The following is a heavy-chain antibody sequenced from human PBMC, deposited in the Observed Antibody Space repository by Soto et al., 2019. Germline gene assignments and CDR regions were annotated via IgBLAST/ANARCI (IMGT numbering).Heavy chain of an antibody. CDR1: GFSFSNYY. J-gene: IGHJ4*02. V-gene: IGHV3-74*03. D-gene: IGHD3-22*01. Sequence: GGSLRLSCAASGFSFSNYYMHWVRQAPGKGLVWVSRVNSDESSTTYADSVKGRFTISRDNAKKTLYLQMNSLRVEDTAVYYCEREGDVTTGYYQDYWGQETLVTVS. CDR2: VNSDESST. CDR3: EREGDVTTGYYQDY.